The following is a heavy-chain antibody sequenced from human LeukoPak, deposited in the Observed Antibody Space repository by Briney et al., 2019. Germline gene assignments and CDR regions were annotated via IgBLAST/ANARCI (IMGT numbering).Heavy chain of an antibody. V-gene: IGHV3-23*01. CDR3: AILYTAGTSFDF. Sequence: GGSLSLLRPPAGPPKYIYAMRSARQAPGKGLEWVLCVSGSGSEPSYADSVKGRFTISRDNSKNTLYLQMSSLRAEDTAVYYSAILYTAGTSFDFWGQGTLVTVSS. J-gene: IGHJ4*02. CDR2: VSGSGSEP. D-gene: IGHD2-2*02. CDR1: GPPKYIYA.